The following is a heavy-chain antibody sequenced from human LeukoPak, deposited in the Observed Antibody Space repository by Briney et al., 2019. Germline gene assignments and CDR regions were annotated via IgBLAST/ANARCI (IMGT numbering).Heavy chain of an antibody. D-gene: IGHD6-13*01. J-gene: IGHJ4*02. CDR3: ARGVYIAAAQYAY. CDR1: GGSISSGGYY. CDR2: IYYSGST. V-gene: IGHV4-31*03. Sequence: SETLSLTCTVSGGSISSGGYYWSWIRQHPGKGLEWIGYIYYSGSTYYNPSLKSRVTISVDTSKNQFSLKLSSVTAADTAVYYCARGVYIAAAQYAYWGQGTLVTVSS.